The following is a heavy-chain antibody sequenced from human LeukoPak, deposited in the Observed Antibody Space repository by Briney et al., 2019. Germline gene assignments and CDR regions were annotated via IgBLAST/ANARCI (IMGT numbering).Heavy chain of an antibody. Sequence: ASVKVSCKASGYTFTSYYMHWVRQAPGQGLEWMGIINPSGGSTSYAQKFQGRVTMTRDTSTSTVYMELSSLRSEDTAVYYCARGTYYYDSSGYYGIGHFDYWGQGTLVTVSS. J-gene: IGHJ4*02. V-gene: IGHV1-46*01. CDR1: GYTFTSYY. CDR3: ARGTYYYDSSGYYGIGHFDY. CDR2: INPSGGST. D-gene: IGHD3-22*01.